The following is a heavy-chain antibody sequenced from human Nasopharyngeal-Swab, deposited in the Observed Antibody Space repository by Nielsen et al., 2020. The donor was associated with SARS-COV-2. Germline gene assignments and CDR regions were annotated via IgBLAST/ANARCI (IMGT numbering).Heavy chain of an antibody. D-gene: IGHD6-19*01. CDR3: ARGGIAVAQQGWDY. CDR1: GGSFTGYY. CDR2: SHHSGST. Sequence: SETLSLTCAVYGGSFTGYYWSWIRQPPGKGLEWIGESHHSGSTNYNPSLKSRVTISVDKSTNQFSLKLSSVTAADTAVYYCARGGIAVAQQGWDYWGQGTLVTVSS. V-gene: IGHV4-34*01. J-gene: IGHJ4*02.